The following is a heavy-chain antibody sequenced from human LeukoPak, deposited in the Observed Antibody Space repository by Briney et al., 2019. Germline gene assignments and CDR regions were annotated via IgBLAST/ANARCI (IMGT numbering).Heavy chain of an antibody. CDR1: AYSINGLNY. V-gene: IGHV4-38-2*01. Sequence: PSETLSLTCAVSAYSINGLNYWGWIRQPPGKALEWIGSIHHSGSIDYNPSLKSRVTISIDTSKKQFSLKLTYVTAADTAVYYCARLGDCSSTSCYPDLSGQGSLVTVSS. CDR2: IHHSGSI. CDR3: ARLGDCSSTSCYPDL. J-gene: IGHJ5*02. D-gene: IGHD2-2*01.